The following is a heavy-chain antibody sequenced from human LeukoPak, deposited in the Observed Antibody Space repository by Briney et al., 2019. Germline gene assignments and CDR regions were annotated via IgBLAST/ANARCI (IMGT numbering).Heavy chain of an antibody. CDR3: ARVDLYCSSTSCYSFVY. Sequence: GESLQISCKGFGYLFTSYWIAWVRPLPGKGLEWMGIIYPGDSDTRYSPSFQGQDTISGDKSISTVYLQWSSLKASDTAMYYCARVDLYCSSTSCYSFVYWGQGTLVTVSS. V-gene: IGHV5-51*01. J-gene: IGHJ4*02. CDR1: GYLFTSYW. CDR2: IYPGDSDT. D-gene: IGHD2-2*01.